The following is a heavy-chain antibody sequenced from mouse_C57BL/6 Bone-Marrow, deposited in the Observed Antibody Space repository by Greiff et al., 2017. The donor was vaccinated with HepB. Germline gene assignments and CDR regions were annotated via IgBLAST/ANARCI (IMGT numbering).Heavy chain of an antibody. CDR1: GYAFSSSW. CDR2: IYPGDGDT. V-gene: IGHV1-82*01. CDR3: AVYGNYDY. Sequence: VQLQQYGPELVKPGASVKISCKASGYAFSSSWMNWVKQRPGKGLEWIGRIYPGDGDTNYNGKFKGKATLTADKSSSTAYMQLSSLTSEDSAVYFCAVYGNYDYWGQGTTLTVSS. D-gene: IGHD2-1*01. J-gene: IGHJ2*01.